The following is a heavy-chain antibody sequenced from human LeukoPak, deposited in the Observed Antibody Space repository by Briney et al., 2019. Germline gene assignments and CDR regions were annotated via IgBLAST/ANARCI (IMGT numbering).Heavy chain of an antibody. D-gene: IGHD1-26*01. CDR2: INPNSGGT. CDR3: ARNEAAGSGSYPDAFDI. CDR1: GYTFTGYY. V-gene: IGHV1-2*04. J-gene: IGHJ3*02. Sequence: GASVKVSCKASGYTFTGYYMHWVRQAPGQGLEWMGWINPNSGGTNYAQKFQGWVTMTRDTSISTAYMELSRLRSDDTAVYYCARNEAAGSGSYPDAFDIWGQGTMVTVSS.